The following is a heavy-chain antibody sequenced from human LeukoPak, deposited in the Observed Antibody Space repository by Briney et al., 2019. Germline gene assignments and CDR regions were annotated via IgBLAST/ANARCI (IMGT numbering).Heavy chain of an antibody. CDR1: GFTVSSNY. CDR3: AKALWELLEAFDI. D-gene: IGHD1-26*01. J-gene: IGHJ3*02. CDR2: IYSGGST. Sequence: GGSLRLSCAASGFTVSSNYMSWVRQAPGKGLEWVSVIYSGGSTYYADSVKGRFTISRDNSKNTLYLQMNSLRAEDTAVYYCAKALWELLEAFDIWGQGTMVTVSS. V-gene: IGHV3-53*01.